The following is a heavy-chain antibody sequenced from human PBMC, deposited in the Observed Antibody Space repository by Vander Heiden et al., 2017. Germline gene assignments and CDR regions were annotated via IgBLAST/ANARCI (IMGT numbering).Heavy chain of an antibody. CDR2: MYYSGST. CDR3: ARHRFSSSLS. D-gene: IGHD6-19*01. V-gene: IGHV4-39*01. Sequence: QLQLQESGPGLVTPSETLSLTCTVSGASLITSYYWGWIRQPPGKGLEWIGSMYYSGSTYYNPSLKSRVTMSVDTSKNKFSLKLTSLIAADTAVYYCARHRFSSSLSWGQGTLVTVSS. J-gene: IGHJ5*02. CDR1: GASLITSYY.